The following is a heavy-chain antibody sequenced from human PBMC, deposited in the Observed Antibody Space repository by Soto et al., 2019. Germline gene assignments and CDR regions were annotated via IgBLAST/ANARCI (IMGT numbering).Heavy chain of an antibody. J-gene: IGHJ5*02. D-gene: IGHD4-17*01. Sequence: PSETLSLTCTVSGGSIISTFYYWGWLRQPPGRGLEWIANIHYSGETHYSPSLESRVAISVDTSKSQFSLTLDSVTAADTAVYYCARRPDFRDHGWFDPWGQGIQVTVS. CDR2: IHYSGET. CDR3: ARRPDFRDHGWFDP. CDR1: GGSIISTFYY. V-gene: IGHV4-39*01.